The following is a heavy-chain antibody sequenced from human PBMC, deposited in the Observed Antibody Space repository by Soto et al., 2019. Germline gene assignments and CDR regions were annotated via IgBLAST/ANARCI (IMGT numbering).Heavy chain of an antibody. V-gene: IGHV3-11*06. CDR2: ISSSSSYT. Sequence: GGSLRLSCAASGFTFSDYYMSWIRQAPGKGLEWVSYISSSSSYTNYADSVKCRFTISRDNAKNSLYLQMNSLRAEDTAVYYCARGDVATIRGGMGVWGHGTRVT. CDR1: GFTFSDYY. D-gene: IGHD5-12*01. CDR3: ARGDVATIRGGMGV. J-gene: IGHJ6*02.